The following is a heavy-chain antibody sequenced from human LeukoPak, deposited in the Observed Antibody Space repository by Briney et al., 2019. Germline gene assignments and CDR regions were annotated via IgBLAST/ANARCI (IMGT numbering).Heavy chain of an antibody. J-gene: IGHJ6*03. Sequence: SETLSLTSAVYGGSFSGYYWSWIRQPAGKGLEWIGRIYTSGSTNYNPSLKSRVTMSVDTSKNQFSLKLSSVTAADTAVYYCARDHCSSTSCYTFDSDYYYYYYMDVWGKGTTVTVSS. V-gene: IGHV4-4*07. CDR2: IYTSGST. CDR3: ARDHCSSTSCYTFDSDYYYYYYMDV. CDR1: GGSFSGYY. D-gene: IGHD2-2*02.